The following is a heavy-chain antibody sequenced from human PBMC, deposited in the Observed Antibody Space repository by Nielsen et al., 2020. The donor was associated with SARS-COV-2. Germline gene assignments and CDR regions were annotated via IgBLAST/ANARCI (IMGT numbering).Heavy chain of an antibody. CDR2: ISAYNGNT. CDR3: ASQGNPDYFDFDY. CDR1: GGTFSSYA. V-gene: IGHV1-18*01. D-gene: IGHD2/OR15-2a*01. Sequence: ASVKVSCKASGGTFSSYAISWVRQAPGQGLEWMGWISAYNGNTNYAQKFQGRVTMTRDTSISTAYMELSRLRSDDTAVYYCASQGNPDYFDFDYWGQGTLVTVSS. J-gene: IGHJ4*02.